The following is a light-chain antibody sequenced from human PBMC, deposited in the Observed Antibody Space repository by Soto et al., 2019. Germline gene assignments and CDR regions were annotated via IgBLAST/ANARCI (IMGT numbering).Light chain of an antibody. CDR1: QSVSSY. CDR2: DAS. J-gene: IGKJ1*01. CDR3: QQYTNWPPAWT. Sequence: IVMTQSPATLSVSPGERSTHSGRASQSVSSYLAWYQQKPGQAPRLLIYDASNRATGIPARFSGSGSGTEFTLTISSLQSEDFAVYYCQQYTNWPPAWTVGPVTKVEIK. V-gene: IGKV3D-15*01.